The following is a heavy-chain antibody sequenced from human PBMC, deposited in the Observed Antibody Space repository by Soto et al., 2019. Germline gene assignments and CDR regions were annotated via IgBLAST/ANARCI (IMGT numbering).Heavy chain of an antibody. D-gene: IGHD1-26*01. CDR2: IYTSGST. CDR3: ARGSLAPDY. V-gene: IGHV4-4*07. J-gene: IGHJ4*02. Sequence: TLSLTCTVSGASLNNYYWSWARQPAGKGLEWVGRIYTSGSTNYNPSLESRVTMSVDTSKNQFSLKLSSVTAADTAVYYCARGSLAPDYWGQGTLVTVSS. CDR1: GASLNNYY.